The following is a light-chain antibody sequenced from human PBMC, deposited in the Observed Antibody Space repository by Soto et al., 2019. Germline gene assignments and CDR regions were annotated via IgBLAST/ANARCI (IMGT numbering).Light chain of an antibody. V-gene: IGKV3-11*01. J-gene: IGKJ4*01. CDR1: QSVNSN. CDR2: DAS. CDR3: QQCNDGPCT. Sequence: EIVLTQSPATLSLSLGDRGTLSCRASQSVNSNLAWYQQKPGQAPRLLIYDASNWATGIPARFSGSGSGTEFTLTIRCLEPEDFVVYYCQQCNDGPCTFGGGTKVEVK.